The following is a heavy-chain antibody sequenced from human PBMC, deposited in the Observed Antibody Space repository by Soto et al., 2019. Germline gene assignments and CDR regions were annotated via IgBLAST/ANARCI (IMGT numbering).Heavy chain of an antibody. CDR3: ARVPSHTAMPGYHYYYGMDV. Sequence: PSETLSLTCTVSGGSISSGDYYWSWIRQPPGKGLEWIGYIYYSGSTYYNPSLKSRVTISVDTSKNQFSLKLSSVTAADTAVYYRARVPSHTAMPGYHYYYGMDVWGQGTTVTVSS. D-gene: IGHD5-18*01. V-gene: IGHV4-30-4*01. CDR1: GGSISSGDYY. CDR2: IYYSGST. J-gene: IGHJ6*02.